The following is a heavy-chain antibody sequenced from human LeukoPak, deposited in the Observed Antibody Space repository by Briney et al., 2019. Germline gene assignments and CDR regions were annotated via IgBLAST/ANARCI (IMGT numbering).Heavy chain of an antibody. CDR2: IKQDGTEK. Sequence: GGSLRLSCAASGFNFNTYWMTWVRQAPGKGLEWVANIKQDGTEKNYLDSVKGRFTISRDNSKNTLYLQTNSLRAEDTALYYCARDGGTVYFDYWGQGTLVTVSS. CDR1: GFNFNTYW. J-gene: IGHJ4*02. D-gene: IGHD3-16*01. V-gene: IGHV3-7*01. CDR3: ARDGGTVYFDY.